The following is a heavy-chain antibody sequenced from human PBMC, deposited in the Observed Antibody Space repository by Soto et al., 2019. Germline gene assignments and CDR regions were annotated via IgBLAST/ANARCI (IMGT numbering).Heavy chain of an antibody. V-gene: IGHV4-34*01. CDR1: GGSFSGYY. J-gene: IGHJ5*02. CDR3: ASRNPRGDYRYSHWFDP. Sequence: SETLSLTCAVYGGSFSGYYWSWIRQPPGKGLEWIGEINHSGSTNYNPSLKSRVTISVDTSKNQFSLKLSSVTAADTAVYYCASRNPRGDYRYSHWFDPWGQGTLVTVSS. CDR2: INHSGST. D-gene: IGHD4-17*01.